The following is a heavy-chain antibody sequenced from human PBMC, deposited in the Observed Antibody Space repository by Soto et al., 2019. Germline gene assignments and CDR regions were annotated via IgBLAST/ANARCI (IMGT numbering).Heavy chain of an antibody. D-gene: IGHD7-27*01. CDR2: ISGSGGST. CDR1: GFTFSSYA. J-gene: IGHJ6*03. Sequence: GGSLRLSCAASGFTFSSYAMSWVRQAPGKGLEWVSAISGSGGSTYYADSVKGRFTISRDNSKNTLYLQMNSLRAEDTAVYYCAKDRGEEGTGESYYYYYMDVWGKGTTVTVSS. V-gene: IGHV3-23*01. CDR3: AKDRGEEGTGESYYYYYMDV.